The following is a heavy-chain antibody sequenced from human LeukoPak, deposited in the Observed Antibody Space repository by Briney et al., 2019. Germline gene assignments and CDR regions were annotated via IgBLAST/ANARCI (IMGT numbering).Heavy chain of an antibody. CDR2: IIPIFGTA. CDR1: GGTFSSYT. J-gene: IGHJ5*02. CDR3: ARRYSGPYVSSWFDP. D-gene: IGHD1-26*01. Sequence: SVKVSCKASGGTFSSYTISWVRQAPGQGLEWMGGIIPIFGTANYAQKFQGRVTITADESTSTAYMELSSLRSEDTAVYYCARRYSGPYVSSWFDPWGQGTLVTVSP. V-gene: IGHV1-69*13.